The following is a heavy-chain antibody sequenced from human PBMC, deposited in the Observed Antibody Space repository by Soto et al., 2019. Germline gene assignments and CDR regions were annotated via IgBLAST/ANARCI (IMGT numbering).Heavy chain of an antibody. CDR2: ISGGGGST. D-gene: IGHD5-18*01. Sequence: PGGSLRLSCAASGFTFSNYWIHWVRQAPGKGLEWVSPISGGGGSTYYADSVKGRFTISRDNSKNTLYLQMNSLRAEDTAVYYCAKDYARGYSYALSRYFDYWGQGTLVTVSS. J-gene: IGHJ4*02. V-gene: IGHV3-23*01. CDR3: AKDYARGYSYALSRYFDY. CDR1: GFTFSNYW.